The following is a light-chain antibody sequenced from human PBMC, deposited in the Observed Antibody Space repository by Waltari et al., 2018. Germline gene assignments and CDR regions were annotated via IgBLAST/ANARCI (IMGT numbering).Light chain of an antibody. Sequence: IVMTQSPDFLAVSLGGRANITCKSSESLIHSDNKKNFLAWFQQRPGQPPRLLIYWASSRESGVPERFTGGGSGTEFSLTIDNVQTEDAAIYHCQQYGSTSAYTFGQGTRLET. CDR1: ESLIHSDNKKNF. V-gene: IGKV4-1*01. J-gene: IGKJ2*01. CDR2: WAS. CDR3: QQYGSTSAYT.